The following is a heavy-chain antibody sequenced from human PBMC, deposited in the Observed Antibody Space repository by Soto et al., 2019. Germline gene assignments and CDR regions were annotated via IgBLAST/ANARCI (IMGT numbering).Heavy chain of an antibody. CDR1: GYTFTGYY. Sequence: GALVKVSCKASGYTFTGYYMHWVLQAPGQGLEWMGWINPNSGGTNYAQKFQGRVTMTRDTSISTAYMELSRLRSDDTAVYYCARDLYYDFWSGYSYYYGMDVWGQGTTVTVSS. D-gene: IGHD3-3*01. CDR2: INPNSGGT. CDR3: ARDLYYDFWSGYSYYYGMDV. J-gene: IGHJ6*02. V-gene: IGHV1-2*02.